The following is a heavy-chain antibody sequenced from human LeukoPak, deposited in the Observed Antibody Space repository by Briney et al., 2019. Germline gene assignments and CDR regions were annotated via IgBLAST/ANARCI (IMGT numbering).Heavy chain of an antibody. V-gene: IGHV1-2*02. CDR3: ARVLSGSYLYYFDY. Sequence: ASVKVSCKASGYTFTGYYMHWVRQAPGLGLEWMGWINPNSGGTNYAQKFQGRVTMTRDTSISTAYMELSRLRSDDTAVYYCARVLSGSYLYYFDYWGQGTLVTVSS. CDR1: GYTFTGYY. D-gene: IGHD1-26*01. CDR2: INPNSGGT. J-gene: IGHJ4*02.